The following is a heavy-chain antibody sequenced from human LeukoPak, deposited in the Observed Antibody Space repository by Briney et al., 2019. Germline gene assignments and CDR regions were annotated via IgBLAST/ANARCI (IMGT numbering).Heavy chain of an antibody. J-gene: IGHJ3*02. D-gene: IGHD6-19*01. CDR2: ISWNSGSI. Sequence: GGSLRLSCAASGFTFSSYWMSWVRQAPGKGLEWVSGISWNSGSIGYADSVKGRFTISRDNAKNSLYLQMNSLRAEDTALYYCAKGRIAVAGRADAFDIWGQGTMVTVSS. CDR1: GFTFSSYW. V-gene: IGHV3-9*01. CDR3: AKGRIAVAGRADAFDI.